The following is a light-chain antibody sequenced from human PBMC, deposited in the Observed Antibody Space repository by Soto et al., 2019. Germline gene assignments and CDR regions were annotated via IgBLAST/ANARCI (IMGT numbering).Light chain of an antibody. CDR3: SSYTSSSTWV. CDR1: SSDVGGYNY. V-gene: IGLV2-14*01. CDR2: DVS. J-gene: IGLJ3*02. Sequence: QSALTQPASVSGSPGQSITISCTGTSSDVGGYNYVSWYQQHPGKAPKLMIYDVSNRPSGVSNRFSGSKSGNTASLTISGLQAEDEADYYCSSYTSSSTWVVGGGTKVTAL.